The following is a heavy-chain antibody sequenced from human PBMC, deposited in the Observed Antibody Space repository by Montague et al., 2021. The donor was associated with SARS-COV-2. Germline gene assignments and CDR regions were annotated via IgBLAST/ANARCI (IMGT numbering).Heavy chain of an antibody. CDR3: ARGGRVAIAPDRVSYSLDV. CDR2: IHHSGNT. V-gene: IGHV4-38-2*02. D-gene: IGHD2-21*01. Sequence: SETLSLTCTVSGRSISTDHYWGWIRQPPGKGLEWIGSIHHSGNTYYNPSLNSRLTISIDTAKPQSSLRLYSMTAADTAVYYCARGGRVAIAPDRVSYSLDVWGRGTAVIVTS. J-gene: IGHJ6*02. CDR1: GRSISTDHY.